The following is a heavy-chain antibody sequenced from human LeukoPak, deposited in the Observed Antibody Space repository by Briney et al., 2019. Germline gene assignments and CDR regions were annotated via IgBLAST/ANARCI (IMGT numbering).Heavy chain of an antibody. CDR2: IYSGGST. CDR3: ARSTVTTQAYDY. D-gene: IGHD4-17*01. J-gene: IGHJ4*02. V-gene: IGHV3-53*01. Sequence: GGSLRLSCAASGFTFSSYSMSWVRQAPGKGLEWVSVIYSGGSTYYADSVKGRFTISRDNSKNTLYLQMNSPRAEDTAVYYCARSTVTTQAYDYWGQGTLVTVSS. CDR1: GFTFSSYS.